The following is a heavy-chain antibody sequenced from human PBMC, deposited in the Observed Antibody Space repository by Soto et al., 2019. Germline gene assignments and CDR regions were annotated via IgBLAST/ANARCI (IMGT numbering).Heavy chain of an antibody. V-gene: IGHV1-18*01. CDR2: ISAYNGNT. CDR3: ARVFLRYYYYGMDV. Sequence: ASVKVSCKASGYTFTSYGISWVRQAPGQGLEWMGWISAYNGNTNYAQKLQGRVTMTTDTSTSTAYMELRSLRSDDTAVYYCARVFLRYYYYGMDVWGQGTTVTVSS. D-gene: IGHD3-10*01. CDR1: GYTFTSYG. J-gene: IGHJ6*02.